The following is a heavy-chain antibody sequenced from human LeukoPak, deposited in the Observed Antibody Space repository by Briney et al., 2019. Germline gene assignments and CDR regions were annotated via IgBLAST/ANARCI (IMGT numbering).Heavy chain of an antibody. J-gene: IGHJ5*02. CDR1: GFTFSDYY. Sequence: GGSLRLSCAASGFTFSDYYMSWIRQAPGKGLEWVSYISSSGSTIYYADSVKGRFTISRDNAKNSLYLQMNSLRAEDTAVYYCARDPRIAVAGVYGSNWFGPWGQGTLVTVSS. V-gene: IGHV3-11*01. CDR2: ISSSGSTI. D-gene: IGHD6-19*01. CDR3: ARDPRIAVAGVYGSNWFGP.